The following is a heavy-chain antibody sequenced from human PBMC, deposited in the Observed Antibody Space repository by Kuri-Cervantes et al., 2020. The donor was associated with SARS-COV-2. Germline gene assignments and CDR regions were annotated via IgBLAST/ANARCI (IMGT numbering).Heavy chain of an antibody. D-gene: IGHD3-22*01. J-gene: IGHJ4*02. CDR2: IIPILGIA. CDR3: AREARDYYDTSGYLDY. Sequence: SVKVSCKASGGTFSSYAISWVRQAPGQGLEWMGRIIPILGIANYAQKFQGRVTITADKSTSTAYMELSSLRSEDTAVYYCAREARDYYDTSGYLDYWGQGFLVTVSS. V-gene: IGHV1-69*04. CDR1: GGTFSSYA.